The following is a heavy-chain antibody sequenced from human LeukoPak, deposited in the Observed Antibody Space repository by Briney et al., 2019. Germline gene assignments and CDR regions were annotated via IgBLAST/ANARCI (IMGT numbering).Heavy chain of an antibody. D-gene: IGHD2-2*01. V-gene: IGHV3-30*04. Sequence: GGSLRLSCAASGFTFSSYAMHWVRQAPGKGLEWVAVILYDGRNKFYADSVKGRFTISRDNSKNTLFLRMNSLRAEDTAVYYCARGYCSSTSCSPPSPWGQGTLVTVSS. CDR2: ILYDGRNK. J-gene: IGHJ5*02. CDR3: ARGYCSSTSCSPPSP. CDR1: GFTFSSYA.